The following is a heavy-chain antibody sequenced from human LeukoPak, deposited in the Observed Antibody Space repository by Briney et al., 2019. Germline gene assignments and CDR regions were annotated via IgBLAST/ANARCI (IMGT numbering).Heavy chain of an antibody. CDR2: VYYRSKWSK. V-gene: IGHV6-1*01. Sequence: SQTLSLTCGISGDSVSSKSVWNWTRQSPSRGLEWLGRVYYRSKWSKNYAVSVKRRITINPDTSTNQFSLQLSSATAENTAVYYCARGDQDFDFWGQGTLVTVSS. CDR3: ARGDQDFDF. CDR1: GDSVSSKSV. J-gene: IGHJ4*02. D-gene: IGHD5-24*01.